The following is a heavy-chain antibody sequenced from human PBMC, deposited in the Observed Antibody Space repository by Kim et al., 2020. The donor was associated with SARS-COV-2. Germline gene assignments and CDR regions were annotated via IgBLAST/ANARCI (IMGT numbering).Heavy chain of an antibody. CDR3: AKWKLGLRLGELSSYYFDY. J-gene: IGHJ4*02. V-gene: IGHV3-23*01. CDR2: ISGSGGST. D-gene: IGHD3-16*02. Sequence: GGSLRLSCAASGFTFSSYAMSWVRQAPGKGLEWVSAISGSGGSTYYADSVKGRFTISRDNSKNTLYLQMNSLRAEDTAVYYCAKWKLGLRLGELSSYYFDYWGQGTLVTVSS. CDR1: GFTFSSYA.